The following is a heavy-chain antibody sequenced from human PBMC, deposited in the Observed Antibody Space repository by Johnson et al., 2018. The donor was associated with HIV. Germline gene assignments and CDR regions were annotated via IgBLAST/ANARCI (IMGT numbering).Heavy chain of an antibody. CDR1: GFTVSSNY. D-gene: IGHD1-26*01. Sequence: VQLVESGGGLVQPGGSLRLSCEASGFTVSSNYMSWVRQAPGKGLEWVASIKQDGSEKYYVDSVKGRFTISRDNAKNSLYLQVNSLRAEDTAVYYCASLVGDTYLNAFDIWGQGTMITVSS. CDR2: IKQDGSEK. V-gene: IGHV3-7*03. J-gene: IGHJ3*02. CDR3: ASLVGDTYLNAFDI.